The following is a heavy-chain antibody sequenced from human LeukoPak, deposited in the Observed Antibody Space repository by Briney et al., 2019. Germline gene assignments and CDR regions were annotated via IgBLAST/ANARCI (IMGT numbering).Heavy chain of an antibody. Sequence: GGTLRLSCAVSGFTFTRYWMHWARQAPGKGLVWVSRINTDGSITTYADSVKGRFTISRDNAKNTLYLQMNSLRAEDTAVYYCANAPTTNVAAASDFWGQGTQVTVSS. CDR1: GFTFTRYW. CDR3: ANAPTTNVAAASDF. V-gene: IGHV3-74*01. CDR2: INTDGSIT. J-gene: IGHJ4*02. D-gene: IGHD6-13*01.